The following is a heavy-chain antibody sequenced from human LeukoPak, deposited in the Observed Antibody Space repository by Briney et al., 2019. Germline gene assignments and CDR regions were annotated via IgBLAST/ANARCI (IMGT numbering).Heavy chain of an antibody. J-gene: IGHJ4*02. CDR3: AKGPTGKIEELPPLAS. D-gene: IGHD1-7*01. CDR2: TSHDGGKK. CDR1: GFTFNTYA. V-gene: IGHV3-30*18. Sequence: GGSLRLFCEASGFTFNTYAMHWVRQAPGKGLEWVAVTSHDGGKKYYADSVEGRFSISRDNSKNTLYLQMSSLRAEDTAVYYCAKGPTGKIEELPPLASWGQGTLVTVSS.